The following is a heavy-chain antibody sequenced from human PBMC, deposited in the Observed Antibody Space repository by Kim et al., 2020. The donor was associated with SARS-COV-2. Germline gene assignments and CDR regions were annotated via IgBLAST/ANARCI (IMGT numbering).Heavy chain of an antibody. CDR2: INHSGST. V-gene: IGHV4-34*01. Sequence: SETLSLTCAVYGGSFSGYYWSWIRQPPGKGLEWIGEINHSGSTNYNPSLKSRVTISVDTSKNQFSLKLSSVTAADTAVYYCARGEAAAGIRAYFQHWGQGTLVTVSS. CDR1: GGSFSGYY. D-gene: IGHD6-13*01. J-gene: IGHJ1*01. CDR3: ARGEAAAGIRAYFQH.